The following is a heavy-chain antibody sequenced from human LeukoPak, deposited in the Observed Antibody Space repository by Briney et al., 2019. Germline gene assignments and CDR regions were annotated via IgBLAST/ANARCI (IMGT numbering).Heavy chain of an antibody. J-gene: IGHJ4*02. CDR3: ARVYSSSWPPPFDY. CDR1: GGSISSSSYY. V-gene: IGHV4-39*07. D-gene: IGHD6-13*01. Sequence: SETLSLTCTVSGGSISSSSYYWGWIRQPPGKGLEWIGSIYYSGSTYYNPSLKSRVTISVDTSRNQFSLKLSSVTAADTAVYYCARVYSSSWPPPFDYWGQGTLVTVSS. CDR2: IYYSGST.